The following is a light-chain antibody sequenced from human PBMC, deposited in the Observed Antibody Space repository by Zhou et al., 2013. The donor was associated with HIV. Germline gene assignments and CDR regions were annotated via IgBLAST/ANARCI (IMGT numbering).Light chain of an antibody. CDR1: QSLLETNGNSY. Sequence: DIAMTQSPLSLPVTPGEPASISCRSSQSLLETNGNSYLDWYLQKPGQSPQLLIYLTSHRASGVPDRFSGSGSGTDFTLKISRVEAEDVGVYYCMQGTHWPRTFGQGAKVEIK. CDR2: LTS. V-gene: IGKV2-28*01. J-gene: IGKJ1*01. CDR3: MQGTHWPRT.